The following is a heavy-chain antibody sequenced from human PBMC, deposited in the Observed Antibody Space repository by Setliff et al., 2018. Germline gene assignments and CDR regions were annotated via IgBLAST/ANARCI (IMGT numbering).Heavy chain of an antibody. CDR3: AKSGGDHCCPLYHHYYMDV. CDR2: MSASGTST. CDR1: GFTFSSYA. V-gene: IGHV3-23*01. Sequence: PGGSLRLSCATSGFTFSSYAMSWVRQAPGKGLEWVSAMSASGTSTYHADSVKGRFTISGDNSKNTLYLQMDRLRPEDTAVYYCAKSGGDHCCPLYHHYYMDVWGTGTTVTVSS. D-gene: IGHD2-21*02. J-gene: IGHJ6*03.